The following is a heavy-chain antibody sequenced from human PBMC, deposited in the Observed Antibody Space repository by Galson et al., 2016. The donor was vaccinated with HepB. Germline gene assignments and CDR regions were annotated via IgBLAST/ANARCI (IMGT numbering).Heavy chain of an antibody. CDR2: IASNRRTI. V-gene: IGHV3-48*02. CDR3: ARDGRRGYDMDV. CDR1: GFTFSDYS. J-gene: IGHJ6*02. Sequence: SLRLSCAASGFTFSDYSMNWVRQAPGKGLEWVSYIASNRRTIYYADSARGRFTISRGNAKNSLYLQMNSLRDEDTAVYYCARDGRRGYDMDVWGQGTTVTVSS.